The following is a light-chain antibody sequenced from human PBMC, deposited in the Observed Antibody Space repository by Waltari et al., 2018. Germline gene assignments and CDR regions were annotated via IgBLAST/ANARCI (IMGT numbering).Light chain of an antibody. V-gene: IGKV4-1*01. CDR2: WAS. CDR3: QQYYSIPIT. J-gene: IGKJ5*01. Sequence: DIVMTQSPDSLAVSPGERATINCRSGQTVLDSSTNKNYVAWYQQKTGQPPKLLIYWASTRESGVPGRFSGSGSGTEFTLTVSSLQAEDVAVYYCQQYYSIPITFGQGTRLEIK. CDR1: QTVLDSSTNKNY.